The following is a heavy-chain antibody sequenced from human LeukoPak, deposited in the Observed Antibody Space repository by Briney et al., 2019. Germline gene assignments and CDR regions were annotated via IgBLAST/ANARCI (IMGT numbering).Heavy chain of an antibody. D-gene: IGHD6-13*01. Sequence: SETLSLTCAVYGGSFSGYYWSWIRQPPGKGLEGIGEINHSGSTNYNPSLKSRVTISVDTSKNQFSLKLSSVTAADTAVYYCARGLGYIAAAGTRWFDPWGQGTLVTVSS. J-gene: IGHJ5*02. CDR3: ARGLGYIAAAGTRWFDP. V-gene: IGHV4-34*01. CDR2: INHSGST. CDR1: GGSFSGYY.